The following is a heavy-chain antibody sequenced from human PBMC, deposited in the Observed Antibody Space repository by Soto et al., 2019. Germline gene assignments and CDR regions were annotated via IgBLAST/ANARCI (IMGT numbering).Heavy chain of an antibody. Sequence: GGSLRLSCAASGFTFSSYSMNWVRQAPGKGLEWVSYISSSSSTIHYADSVKGRFTISRDNAKNSLYLQMNSLRDEDTAVYYCARGADYDSSGIRLNWFDPWGQGTLVTVSS. J-gene: IGHJ5*02. V-gene: IGHV3-48*02. CDR3: ARGADYDSSGIRLNWFDP. CDR1: GFTFSSYS. D-gene: IGHD3-22*01. CDR2: ISSSSSTI.